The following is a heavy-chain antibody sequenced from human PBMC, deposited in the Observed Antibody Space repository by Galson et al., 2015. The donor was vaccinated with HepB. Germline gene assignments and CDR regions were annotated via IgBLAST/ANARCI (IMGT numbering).Heavy chain of an antibody. J-gene: IGHJ4*02. CDR2: IISSDSRTI. CDR3: VRDRGSGFGGNDVPSFDY. D-gene: IGHD5-12*01. CDR1: GLTFSSFA. Sequence: SLRLSCAASGLTFSSFATTWVRQAPGKGLEWVSTIISSDSRTIHYADSVKGRFTISRDNAKNSVYLQMTNLRGEDTAVYYCVRDRGSGFGGNDVPSFDYWGRGSLVTVS. V-gene: IGHV3-23*01.